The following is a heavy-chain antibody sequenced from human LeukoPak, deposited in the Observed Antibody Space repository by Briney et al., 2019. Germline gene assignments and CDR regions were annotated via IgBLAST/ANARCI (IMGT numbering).Heavy chain of an antibody. J-gene: IGHJ4*02. CDR2: ISSSSSYI. CDR3: ARDGGSYYYDSSGPHSGYFDY. D-gene: IGHD3-22*01. CDR1: GFTFSSYS. Sequence: PGGSLRLSCAASGFTFSSYSMNWVRQAPGKGLEWVSSISSSSSYIYYADSVKGRFTISRDNAKNSLYLQMNSLRAEDTAVYYCARDGGSYYYDSSGPHSGYFDYWGQGTLVTVSS. V-gene: IGHV3-21*01.